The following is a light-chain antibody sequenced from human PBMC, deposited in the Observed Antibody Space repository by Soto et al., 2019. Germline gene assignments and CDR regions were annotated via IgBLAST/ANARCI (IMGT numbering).Light chain of an antibody. V-gene: IGLV4-69*01. CDR2: LNSDGSH. CDR1: SGHSSYA. CDR3: QTWGTGTLWV. J-gene: IGLJ3*02. Sequence: QLVLTQSPSASASLGASVKLTCTVSSGHSSYAIAWHQQQPEKGPRYLMKLNSDGSHSKGDGIPDRFSGSSSGAERYLTISSLQSEDEADYYCQTWGTGTLWVFGGGTKVTVL.